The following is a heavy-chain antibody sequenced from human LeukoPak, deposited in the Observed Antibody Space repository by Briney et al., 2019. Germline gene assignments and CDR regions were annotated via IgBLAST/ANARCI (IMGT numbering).Heavy chain of an antibody. D-gene: IGHD1-26*01. J-gene: IGHJ4*02. V-gene: IGHV1-3*03. Sequence: ASVKVSCKASGYTFTSYAMHWVRQAPGQRLEWMGWINAGNGNTKYSQEFQGRVTITRDTSASTAYMELSSLRSEDMAVYYCARYDYRSYSIDYWGQGTLVTVFS. CDR3: ARYDYRSYSIDY. CDR1: GYTFTSYA. CDR2: INAGNGNT.